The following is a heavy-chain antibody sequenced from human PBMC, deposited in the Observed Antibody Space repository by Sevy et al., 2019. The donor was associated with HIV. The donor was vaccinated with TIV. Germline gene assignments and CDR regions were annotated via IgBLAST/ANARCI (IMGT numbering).Heavy chain of an antibody. J-gene: IGHJ4*02. V-gene: IGHV3-7*01. CDR2: IKQDESEK. Sequence: GGSLRLSCAASGFTFTDYWMSWVRQTPGKGLEWVATIKQDESEKYYVDSVKGRFAISRDNGKKSLSLQMNGLRAEDTALYYCAREVGGFNWRPYYFDSWGQGTLVTVSS. D-gene: IGHD3-3*01. CDR1: GFTFTDYW. CDR3: AREVGGFNWRPYYFDS.